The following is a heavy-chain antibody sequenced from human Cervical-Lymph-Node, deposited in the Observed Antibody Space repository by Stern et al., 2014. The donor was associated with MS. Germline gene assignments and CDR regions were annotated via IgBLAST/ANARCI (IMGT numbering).Heavy chain of an antibody. CDR1: GFTFSSYG. D-gene: IGHD3-16*01. V-gene: IGHV3-30*18. Sequence: QDQLVQSGGGVVQPGRSLRLSCAASGFTFSSYGMHWVRQAPGKGLEWVAVISYDGSNKYYADSVKGRFTISRDNSKNTLYLQMNSLRAEDTAVYYCAKEGGDYFDYWGQGTLVTVSS. CDR2: ISYDGSNK. CDR3: AKEGGDYFDY. J-gene: IGHJ4*02.